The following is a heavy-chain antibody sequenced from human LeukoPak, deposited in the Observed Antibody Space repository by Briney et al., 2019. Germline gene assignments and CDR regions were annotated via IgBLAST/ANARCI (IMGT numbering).Heavy chain of an antibody. Sequence: SETLSLTCTVSGGSISSGSYYWSWIRQPAGKGLEWIGEINHSGSTNYNPSLKSRVTISVDTSKNQFSLKLSSVTAADTAVYYCARSRYGSGSYYNKWGQGTLVTVSS. CDR1: GGSISSGSYY. D-gene: IGHD3-10*01. V-gene: IGHV4-61*10. CDR2: INHSGST. CDR3: ARSRYGSGSYYNK. J-gene: IGHJ4*02.